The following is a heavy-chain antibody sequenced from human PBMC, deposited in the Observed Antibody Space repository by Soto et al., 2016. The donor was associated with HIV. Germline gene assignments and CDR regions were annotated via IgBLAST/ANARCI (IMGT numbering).Heavy chain of an antibody. D-gene: IGHD6-13*01. V-gene: IGHV3-23*01. CDR3: AKGPPPLLYRSPLRRIDH. J-gene: IGHJ4*02. Sequence: EVQLLESGGGLGQPGGSLRISCAVSGFTFSSYSMSWVRQAPGKGLEWVSAISDSGYDTYYADSVKGRFTISRDNSKNTLFPQMNSLRDEDTAVYYCAKGPPPLLYRSPLRRIDHWGQGTLVTVSS. CDR2: ISDSGYDT. CDR1: GFTFSSYS.